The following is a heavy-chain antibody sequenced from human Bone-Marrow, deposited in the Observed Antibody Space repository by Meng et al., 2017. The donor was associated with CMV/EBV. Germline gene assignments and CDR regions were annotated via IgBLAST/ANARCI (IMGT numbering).Heavy chain of an antibody. V-gene: IGHV3-30*02. CDR2: IRYDGSNK. D-gene: IGHD3-3*01. CDR3: ASGQYYDFWSGYQNLDY. J-gene: IGHJ4*02. Sequence: GESLKISCAASGFTFSSYGMHWVRQAPGKGLEWVAFIRYDGSNKYYADSVKGRFTISKDNSKNTLYLQMNSLRAEDTAVYYCASGQYYDFWSGYQNLDYWGQGTLVTVSS. CDR1: GFTFSSYG.